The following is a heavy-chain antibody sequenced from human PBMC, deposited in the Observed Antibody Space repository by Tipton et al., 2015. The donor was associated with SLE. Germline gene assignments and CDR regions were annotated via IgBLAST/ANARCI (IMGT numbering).Heavy chain of an antibody. V-gene: IGHV4-61*01. D-gene: IGHD3-10*01. CDR1: GGSISSSSHY. CDR3: ARRGEGGDYYYMDV. CDR2: IYYSGST. Sequence: TLSLTCTVSGGSISSSSHYWSWIRQPPGKGLEWIGYIYYSGSTNYNPSLKSRVTISVDTSKNQFSLKLSSVTAADTAVYYCARRGEGGDYYYMDVWGKGTTVTVSS. J-gene: IGHJ6*03.